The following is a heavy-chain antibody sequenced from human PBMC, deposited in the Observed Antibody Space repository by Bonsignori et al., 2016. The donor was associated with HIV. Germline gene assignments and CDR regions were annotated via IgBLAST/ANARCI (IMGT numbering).Heavy chain of an antibody. V-gene: IGHV3-74*01. J-gene: IGHJ3*02. CDR3: ARAVWGSHAFDI. D-gene: IGHD7-27*01. CDR2: INSDGSSA. Sequence: VRQAPGKGLVWVSRINSDGSSASYADSVKGRFTISRDNAKNTLYLQMNSLRAEDTAVYYCARAVWGSHAFDIWGQGTMVTVSS.